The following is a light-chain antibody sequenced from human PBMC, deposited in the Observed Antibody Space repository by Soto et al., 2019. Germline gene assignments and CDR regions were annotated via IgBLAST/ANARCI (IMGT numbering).Light chain of an antibody. CDR3: QQYGSSIT. CDR2: GAS. J-gene: IGKJ5*01. CDR1: QSVSSSY. Sequence: EIVLTQSPGTLSLSPGERATLSCRASQSVSSSYLAWYQQKPGQAPRLLIYGASSRATGIPDRFSGSGSGTVFTLTISRLEPEDVAVYYCQQYGSSITFGQGTRLEIK. V-gene: IGKV3-20*01.